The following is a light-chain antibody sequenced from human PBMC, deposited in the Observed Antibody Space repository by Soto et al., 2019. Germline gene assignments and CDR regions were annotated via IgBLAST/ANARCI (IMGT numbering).Light chain of an antibody. Sequence: DIQMTQSPASLAASLGDRITISCRASQTISNYLNWYHQKPGEAPKILIYGASTLQSGVPSSVSGSGSGTEFTLSISSLQPEDFGTYYCQQSYNAPFTFGPGTKVDVK. CDR2: GAS. CDR3: QQSYNAPFT. J-gene: IGKJ3*01. V-gene: IGKV1-39*01. CDR1: QTISNY.